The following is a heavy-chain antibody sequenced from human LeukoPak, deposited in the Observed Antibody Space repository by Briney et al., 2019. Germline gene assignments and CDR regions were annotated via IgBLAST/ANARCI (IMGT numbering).Heavy chain of an antibody. V-gene: IGHV3-23*01. J-gene: IGHJ4*02. CDR1: GFTFSSYA. CDR3: AKASWVSTADAVL. CDR2: LRGNGDT. Sequence: GGSLRLSCAASGFTFSSYAMSWVREAPARGMVWVSSLRGNGDTFYADSVKGRFTLSRDESKNTVYLHLNELRVEDTAVYYCAKASWVSTADAVLWGQGTVVIVSS. D-gene: IGHD3-16*01.